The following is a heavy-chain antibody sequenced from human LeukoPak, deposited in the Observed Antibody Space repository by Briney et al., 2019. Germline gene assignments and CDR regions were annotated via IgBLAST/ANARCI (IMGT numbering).Heavy chain of an antibody. V-gene: IGHV4-30-2*01. CDR3: AREGDCSSTSCYFYGY. CDR2: IYHSGST. Sequence: PSQTLSLTCAVSGGSISSGGYSWSWLRQPPGKGLEWIGYIYHSGSTYYNPSLKSRVTISVDRSKNQFSLKLSSVTAADTAVYYCAREGDCSSTSCYFYGYWGQGTLVTVSS. CDR1: GGSISSGGYS. J-gene: IGHJ4*02. D-gene: IGHD2-2*01.